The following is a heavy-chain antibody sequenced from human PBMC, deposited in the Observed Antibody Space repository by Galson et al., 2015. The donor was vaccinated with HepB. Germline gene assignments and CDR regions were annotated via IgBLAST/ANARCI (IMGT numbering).Heavy chain of an antibody. Sequence: SVKVSCKASGGTFSSYAISWVRQAPGQGLEWMGGIIPIFGTANYAQKFQGRVTMTADESTSTAYMELSSLRSEDTAVYYCARASWSTYSSSPKYYYYGMDVWGQGTTVTASS. D-gene: IGHD6-13*01. CDR3: ARASWSTYSSSPKYYYYGMDV. J-gene: IGHJ6*02. V-gene: IGHV1-69*13. CDR1: GGTFSSYA. CDR2: IIPIFGTA.